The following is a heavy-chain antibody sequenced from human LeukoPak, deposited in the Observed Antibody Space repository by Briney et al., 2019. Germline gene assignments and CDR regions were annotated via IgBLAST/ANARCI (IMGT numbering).Heavy chain of an antibody. V-gene: IGHV3-48*02. CDR2: ISGSSNTI. D-gene: IGHD3-16*01. J-gene: IGHJ4*02. Sequence: PGGSLRLSCEASGFIFSAYSMNWVRQAPGKGLEWVSYISGSSNTIYHADSVKGRFTISRDNAKNSLYLQMNSLRDEDTAVYYCARGIPGGLDYWSQGTLVTVSS. CDR1: GFIFSAYS. CDR3: ARGIPGGLDY.